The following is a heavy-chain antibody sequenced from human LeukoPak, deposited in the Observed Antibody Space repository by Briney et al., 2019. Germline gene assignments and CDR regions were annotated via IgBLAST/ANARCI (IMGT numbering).Heavy chain of an antibody. CDR3: ARDSVAAAGSEYYFDY. CDR2: INPNSGDT. V-gene: IGHV1-2*02. J-gene: IGHJ4*02. Sequence: ASVKVSCKASGYTFTGYYMHWVRQAPGQGLEWMGWINPNSGDTNYAQQFQGRVTMTRDTSISTAYMELSRLRSDDTAVYYCARDSVAAAGSEYYFDYWGQGALVTVSS. D-gene: IGHD6-13*01. CDR1: GYTFTGYY.